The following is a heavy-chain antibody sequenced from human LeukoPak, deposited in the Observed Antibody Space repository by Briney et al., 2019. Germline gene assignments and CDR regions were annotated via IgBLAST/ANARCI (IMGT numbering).Heavy chain of an antibody. CDR3: AKGLRGVIIALDY. CDR2: ISGSGGST. V-gene: IGHV3-23*01. Sequence: GGSLRLSCAASGFTFSSYAMSWVRQAPGKGLEWVSAISGSGGSTHYADSVKGRFTISRDNSKNTLYLQMNSLRAEDTAVYYCAKGLRGVIIALDYWGQGTLVTVSS. J-gene: IGHJ4*02. CDR1: GFTFSSYA. D-gene: IGHD3-10*01.